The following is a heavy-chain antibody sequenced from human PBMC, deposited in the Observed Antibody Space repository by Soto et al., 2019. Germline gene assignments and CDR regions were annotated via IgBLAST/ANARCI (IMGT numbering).Heavy chain of an antibody. J-gene: IGHJ6*02. Sequence: GGSLRLSCAASGFAFSSYEMNFVRHAPWKGLEWLSYISSSGNTIYYADSVKGRFTISRDNAKNSLYLQMNSLRAEDTAVYYCAKELQSHYYYYGMDVWGQGTTVTVSS. CDR2: ISSSGNTI. CDR1: GFAFSSYE. D-gene: IGHD4-4*01. CDR3: AKELQSHYYYYGMDV. V-gene: IGHV3-48*03.